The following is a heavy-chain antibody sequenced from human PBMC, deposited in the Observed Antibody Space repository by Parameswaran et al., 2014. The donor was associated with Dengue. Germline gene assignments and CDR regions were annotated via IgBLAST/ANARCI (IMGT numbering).Heavy chain of an antibody. J-gene: IGHJ4*02. V-gene: IGHV1-24*01. Sequence: WVRQAPGQGLEWMGGFDPEDDETIYAQKFQGRVTMTEDTSTDTAYMELSSLRSEDTAVYYCATDRSGVVVVAATLYYWGQGTLVTVSS. CDR2: FDPEDDET. D-gene: IGHD2-15*01. CDR3: ATDRSGVVVVAATLYY.